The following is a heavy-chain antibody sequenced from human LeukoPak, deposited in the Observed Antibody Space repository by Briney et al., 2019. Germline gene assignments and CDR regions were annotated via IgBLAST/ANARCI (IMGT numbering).Heavy chain of an antibody. CDR2: IIPIFGTA. V-gene: IGHV1-69*06. D-gene: IGHD2-21*02. CDR3: ARGVCRGGDCYRERQNAFDI. Sequence: ASVKVSCKASGGTFSSYAISWVRQAPGQGLEWMGGIIPIFGTANYAQRFQGRVTITADKSTSTAYMELSSLRSEDTAVCYCARGVCRGGDCYRERQNAFDIWGQGTMVAVSS. J-gene: IGHJ3*02. CDR1: GGTFSSYA.